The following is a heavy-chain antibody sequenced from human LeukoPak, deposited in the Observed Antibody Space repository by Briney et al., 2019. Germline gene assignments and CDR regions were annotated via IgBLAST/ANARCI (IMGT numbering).Heavy chain of an antibody. V-gene: IGHV3-74*01. D-gene: IGHD6-19*01. CDR3: AQVYSSGWSEGFGY. CDR2: INSDGSST. Sequence: GGSLRLSCAASGFTFSSYWMHWVRQAPGKGLVWVSRINSDGSSTSYADSVKGRFTISRDNAKNTLYLQMNSLRAEDTAVYYCAQVYSSGWSEGFGYWGQGTLVTVSS. J-gene: IGHJ4*02. CDR1: GFTFSSYW.